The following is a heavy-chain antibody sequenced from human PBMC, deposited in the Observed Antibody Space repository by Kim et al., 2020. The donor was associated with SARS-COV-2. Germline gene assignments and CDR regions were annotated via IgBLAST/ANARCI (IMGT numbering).Heavy chain of an antibody. CDR1: GGSFSGYY. CDR3: AGHTTIGIAVAGLPFDY. D-gene: IGHD6-19*01. J-gene: IGHJ4*02. V-gene: IGHV4-34*01. Sequence: SETLSLTCAVYGGSFSGYYWSWIRQPPGKGLEWIGEINHSGSTNYNPSLKSRVTISVDTSKNQFSLKLSSVTAAGTAVYYCAGHTTIGIAVAGLPFDYWGQGTLVTVSS. CDR2: INHSGST.